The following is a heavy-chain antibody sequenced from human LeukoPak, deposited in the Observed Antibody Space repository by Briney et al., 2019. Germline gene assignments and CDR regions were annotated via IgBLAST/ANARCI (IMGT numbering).Heavy chain of an antibody. J-gene: IGHJ4*02. CDR1: GGSISSSSYY. D-gene: IGHD5-12*01. CDR3: AREIDEVATIIPDY. Sequence: SETLSLTCTVSGGSISSSSYYWGWIRQPPGKGLEWIGSIYYSGSTYYNPSLKSRVTISVDTSKNQFSLKLSSVTATDTAVYYCAREIDEVATIIPDYWGQGTLVTVSS. V-gene: IGHV4-39*07. CDR2: IYYSGST.